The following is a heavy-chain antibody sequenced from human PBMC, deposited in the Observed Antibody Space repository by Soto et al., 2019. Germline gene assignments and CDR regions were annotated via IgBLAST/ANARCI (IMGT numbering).Heavy chain of an antibody. Sequence: GGSLRLSCAASGFTFSSYGMHWVRQAPGKGLEWVAVIWYDGSNKYYADSVKGRFTISRDNSKNTLYLQMNSLRAEDTAVYYCARDQWDYYDSSGYLFDYWGQGTLVTVSS. V-gene: IGHV3-33*01. CDR2: IWYDGSNK. J-gene: IGHJ4*02. CDR3: ARDQWDYYDSSGYLFDY. CDR1: GFTFSSYG. D-gene: IGHD3-22*01.